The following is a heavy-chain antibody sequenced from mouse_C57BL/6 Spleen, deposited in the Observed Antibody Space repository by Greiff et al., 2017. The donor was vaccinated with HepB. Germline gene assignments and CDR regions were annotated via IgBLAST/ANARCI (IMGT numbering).Heavy chain of an antibody. V-gene: IGHV1-69*01. Sequence: QVQLKQPVAELVMPGASVKLSCKASGYTFTSYWMHWVKQRPGQGLEWIGEIDPSDSYTNYNQKFKGKSTLTVDKSSSTAYMQLSSLTSEDSAVYYCARRGYGKGYAMDYWGQGTSVTVSS. D-gene: IGHD2-10*02. J-gene: IGHJ4*01. CDR3: ARRGYGKGYAMDY. CDR1: GYTFTSYW. CDR2: IDPSDSYT.